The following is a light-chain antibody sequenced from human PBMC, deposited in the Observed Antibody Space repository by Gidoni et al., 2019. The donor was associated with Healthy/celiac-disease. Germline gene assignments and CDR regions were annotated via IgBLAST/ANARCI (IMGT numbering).Light chain of an antibody. CDR1: NGGSKS. Sequence: SYVLTQPPLVSVAPGQTARITCGGKNGGSKSVHGYQQKPGQAPVLVVYDDSDRPSGIPERFSGSNSGNTATLTISRVEAGDEADYYCQVWDSSSDHVVFGGGTKLTVL. J-gene: IGLJ2*01. CDR2: DDS. CDR3: QVWDSSSDHVV. V-gene: IGLV3-21*02.